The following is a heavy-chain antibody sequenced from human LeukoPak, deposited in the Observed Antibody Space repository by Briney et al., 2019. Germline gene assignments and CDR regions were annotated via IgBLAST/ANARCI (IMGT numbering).Heavy chain of an antibody. V-gene: IGHV3-7*01. CDR1: GGSISSYY. J-gene: IGHJ4*02. CDR3: ARVDSALDY. Sequence: ETLSLTCTVSGGSISSYYWSWVRQAPGKGLEWVANIKQDGSEKYYVDSVKGRFTISRDNAKNSLYLQMNSLRAEDTAVYYCARVDSALDYWGQGTLVTVSS. CDR2: IKQDGSEK.